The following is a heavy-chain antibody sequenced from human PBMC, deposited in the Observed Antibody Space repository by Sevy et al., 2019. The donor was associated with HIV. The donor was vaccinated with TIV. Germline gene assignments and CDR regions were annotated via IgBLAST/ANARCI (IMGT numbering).Heavy chain of an antibody. Sequence: ASVKVSCKTSGYTCSSHDINWVRQAPRQGLEWIGWMNPNNGNTGYVQKFQDRVTMTRDSSIATAYMELRGLTSDDTAVYYCARDPSGNYLTPHYRDYYGLDVWGQGTAVTVSS. CDR1: GYTCSSHD. CDR3: ARDPSGNYLTPHYRDYYGLDV. V-gene: IGHV1-8*01. J-gene: IGHJ6*02. D-gene: IGHD1-7*01. CDR2: MNPNNGNT.